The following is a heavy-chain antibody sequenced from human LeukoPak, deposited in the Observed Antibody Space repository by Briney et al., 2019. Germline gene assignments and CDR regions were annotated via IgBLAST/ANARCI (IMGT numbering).Heavy chain of an antibody. J-gene: IGHJ4*02. CDR3: AKARGVAAAADDY. CDR2: ISYDGSNK. Sequence: GGSLRLSCAASGFTLTGYWMHWVRQAPGKGLEWVAVISYDGSNKYYADSVKGRFTISRDNSKNTLYLQMNSLRAEDTAVYYCAKARGVAAAADDYWGQGTLVTVSS. D-gene: IGHD6-13*01. CDR1: GFTLTGYW. V-gene: IGHV3-30*18.